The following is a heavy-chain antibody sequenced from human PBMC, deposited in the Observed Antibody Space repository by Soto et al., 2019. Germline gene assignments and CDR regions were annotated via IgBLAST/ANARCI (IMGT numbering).Heavy chain of an antibody. CDR3: AKEPLRLIAAAGGYHFDY. Sequence: GGSLRLSCAASGFTFSSYAMSWVRQAPGKGLEWVSAISGSGGSTYYADSVKGRFTISRDNSKNTLYLQMNSLRAEDTAVYYCAKEPLRLIAAAGGYHFDYWGQGTLVTVSS. D-gene: IGHD6-13*01. V-gene: IGHV3-23*01. J-gene: IGHJ4*02. CDR2: ISGSGGST. CDR1: GFTFSSYA.